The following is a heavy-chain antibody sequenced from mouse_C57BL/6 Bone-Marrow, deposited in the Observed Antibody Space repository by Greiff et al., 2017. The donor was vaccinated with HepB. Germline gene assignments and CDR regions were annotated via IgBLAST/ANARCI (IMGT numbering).Heavy chain of an antibody. V-gene: IGHV1-19*01. CDR2: INPYNGGT. J-gene: IGHJ4*01. D-gene: IGHD2-1*01. CDR3: ARSIYYGNWDYAMDY. Sequence: EVQLVESGPVLVKPGASVKMSCKASGYTFTDYYMNWVKQSHGKSLEWIGVINPYNGGTSYNQKFKGKATLTVDKSSSTAYMELNSLTSEDSAVYYCARSIYYGNWDYAMDYWGQGTSVTVSS. CDR1: GYTFTDYY.